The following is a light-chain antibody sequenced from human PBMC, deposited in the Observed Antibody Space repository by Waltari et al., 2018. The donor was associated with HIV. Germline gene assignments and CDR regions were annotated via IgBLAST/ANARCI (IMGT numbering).Light chain of an antibody. J-gene: IGKJ1*01. V-gene: IGKV1-27*01. CDR2: TAS. CDR3: QNYNSAPLT. CDR1: QGISIY. Sequence: DIQMTQSPSSLSASVGDRVTITCRASQGISIYLAWYQQKPGKVPKLLIYTASTLHPGVPSRFSGSGSGTDFTLTSSSLQPEDVSTYYCQNYNSAPLTFGPGTKVEIK.